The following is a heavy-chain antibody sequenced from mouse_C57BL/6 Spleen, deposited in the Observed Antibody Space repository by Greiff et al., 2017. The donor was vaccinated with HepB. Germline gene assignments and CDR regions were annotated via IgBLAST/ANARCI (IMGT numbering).Heavy chain of an antibody. J-gene: IGHJ1*03. CDR2: IYPGSGST. V-gene: IGHV1-55*01. Sequence: QVQLKHPGAELVKPGASVKMSCKASGYTFTSYWITWVKQRPGQGLEWIGDIYPGSGSTNYNEKFKSKATLTVDTSSSTAYMQLSSLTSEDSAVYYCARADGYYRYFDVWGTGTTVTVSS. CDR3: ARADGYYRYFDV. CDR1: GYTFTSYW. D-gene: IGHD2-3*01.